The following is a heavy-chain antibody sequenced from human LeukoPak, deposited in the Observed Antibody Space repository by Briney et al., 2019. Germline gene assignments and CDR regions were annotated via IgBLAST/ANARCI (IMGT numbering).Heavy chain of an antibody. CDR3: ARIGSPYYYYYYMDV. V-gene: IGHV1-46*01. CDR1: GYTFTKYY. Sequence: ASVKVSCKASGYTFTKYYMHWVRQAPGQGLEWMGIINPSGGSTSYAQKLQGRVTMTTDTSTSTAYMELRSLRSDDTAVYYCARIGSPYYYYYYMDVWGKGTTVTISS. J-gene: IGHJ6*03. D-gene: IGHD3-10*01. CDR2: INPSGGST.